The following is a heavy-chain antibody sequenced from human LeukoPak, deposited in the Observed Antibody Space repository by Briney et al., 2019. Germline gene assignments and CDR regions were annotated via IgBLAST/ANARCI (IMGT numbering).Heavy chain of an antibody. D-gene: IGHD2-2*01. V-gene: IGHV3-23*01. Sequence: GGSLRLSCAASGFTFSSYAMSWVRQAPGKGLEWVSAISGSGGSTYYADSVKGRFTISRDNSKNTLYLQMNSLRAEDTAVYYCAKGFRYCSSTSCLTTYYYYGMDVWGQGTTVTVSS. J-gene: IGHJ6*02. CDR2: ISGSGGST. CDR1: GFTFSSYA. CDR3: AKGFRYCSSTSCLTTYYYYGMDV.